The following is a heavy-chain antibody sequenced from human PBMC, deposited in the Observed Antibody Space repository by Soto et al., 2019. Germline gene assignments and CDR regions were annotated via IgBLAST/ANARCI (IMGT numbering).Heavy chain of an antibody. Sequence: GGSLRLSCAASGFTFSSYGMHWVRQAPGKGLEWVAVISYDGSNKYYADSVKGRFTISRDNSKNTLYLQMNSLRAEDTAVYYCAKDYCSSTSCWLQYFYYYYYYGMDVWGQGTTVTVSS. CDR2: ISYDGSNK. V-gene: IGHV3-30*18. J-gene: IGHJ6*02. CDR3: AKDYCSSTSCWLQYFYYYYYYGMDV. CDR1: GFTFSSYG. D-gene: IGHD2-2*01.